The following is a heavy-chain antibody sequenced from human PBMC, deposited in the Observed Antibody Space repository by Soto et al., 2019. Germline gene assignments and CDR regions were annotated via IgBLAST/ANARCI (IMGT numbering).Heavy chain of an antibody. Sequence: GGSLRLSCAASGFTFSSYAMSWVRQAPGKGLEWVSAISGSGGSTYYADSVKGRFTISRDNSKNTLYLQMNSLRAEDTAVYYCAKGGRITMIVVVPGFDYWGQGTLVTVSS. CDR2: ISGSGGST. D-gene: IGHD3-22*01. J-gene: IGHJ4*02. V-gene: IGHV3-23*01. CDR3: AKGGRITMIVVVPGFDY. CDR1: GFTFSSYA.